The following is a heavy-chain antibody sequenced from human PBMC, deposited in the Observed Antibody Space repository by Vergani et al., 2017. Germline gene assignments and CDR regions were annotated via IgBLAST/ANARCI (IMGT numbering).Heavy chain of an antibody. J-gene: IGHJ5*02. CDR1: GYTLTELS. CDR2: FDPEDGET. V-gene: IGHV1-24*01. D-gene: IGHD3-16*01. Sequence: QVQLVQSGAEVKKPGASVKVSCKVSGYTLTELSMHWVRQTPGKGLEWMGGFDPEDGETIYSQKFQGRVTMTEDTSTDTAYMEVSSLRSEDTALNYCATQGSGVVSTWGSWFDPWGQGTLVTVSS. CDR3: ATQGSGVVSTWGSWFDP.